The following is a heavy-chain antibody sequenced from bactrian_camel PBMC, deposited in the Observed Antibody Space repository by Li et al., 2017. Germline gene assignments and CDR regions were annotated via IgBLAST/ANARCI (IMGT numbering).Heavy chain of an antibody. CDR3: ATVRGDNWGSDFVGEFQK. D-gene: IGHD4*01. V-gene: IGHV3S17*01. Sequence: QVQLVESGGGLVQPGGSLRLSCAASGFNFNEACMAWIRQVPGKGLEWVSSIDWSGGIPKYADSMKGQFTVSRDNSKNTVYLQMNSLKPEDTAVYFCATVRGDNWGSDFVGEFQKWGQGTQVTVS. J-gene: IGHJ4*01. CDR2: IDWSGGIP. CDR1: GFNFNEAC.